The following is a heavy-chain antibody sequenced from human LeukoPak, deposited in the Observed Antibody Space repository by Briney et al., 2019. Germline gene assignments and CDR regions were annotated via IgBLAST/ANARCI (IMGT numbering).Heavy chain of an antibody. CDR3: ARDGIVGATMRYYGMDV. CDR2: IYTSGST. J-gene: IGHJ6*02. D-gene: IGHD1-26*01. CDR1: GGSISSYY. V-gene: IGHV4-4*07. Sequence: PSETLSLTCTVSGGSISSYYWSWIRQPAGKGLEWIGRIYTSGSTNYNPSLKSRVTISVDTSKNQFSLKLSSVTAADTAVYYCARDGIVGATMRYYGMDVWGQGTTVTVSS.